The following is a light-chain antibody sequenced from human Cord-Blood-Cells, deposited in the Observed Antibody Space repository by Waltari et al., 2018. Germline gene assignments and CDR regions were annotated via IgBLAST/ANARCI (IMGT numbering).Light chain of an antibody. CDR2: KAS. V-gene: IGKV1-5*03. Sequence: DIQMTHSPSTSPASVGARVTITCRASQSISSWLAWYQQKPGKAPKLLIYKASSLESGIPSRFSGSGSGTEFTLTISSLQPDDFATYYCQQYNSYSPYSFGQGTKPEIK. J-gene: IGKJ2*03. CDR1: QSISSW. CDR3: QQYNSYSPYS.